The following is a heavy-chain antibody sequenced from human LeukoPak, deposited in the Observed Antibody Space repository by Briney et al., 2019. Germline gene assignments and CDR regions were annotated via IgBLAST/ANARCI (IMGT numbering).Heavy chain of an antibody. Sequence: SSETLSLTCTVSGGSISSYYWSWIRQPPGKGLEWTGYIYYSGSTNYNPSLKSRVTISVDTSKNQFSLKLSSVTAADTAVYYCARGYCSGGSCYYYYGMDVWGQGTTVTVSS. CDR3: ARGYCSGGSCYYYYGMDV. D-gene: IGHD2-15*01. V-gene: IGHV4-59*08. J-gene: IGHJ6*02. CDR2: IYYSGST. CDR1: GGSISSYY.